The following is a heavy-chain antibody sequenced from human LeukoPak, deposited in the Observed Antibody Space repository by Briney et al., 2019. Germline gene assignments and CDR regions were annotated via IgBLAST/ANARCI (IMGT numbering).Heavy chain of an antibody. CDR3: AGGTGFIIKD. CDR2: ISNRGSTI. D-gene: IGHD3-9*01. V-gene: IGHV3-11*01. J-gene: IGHJ4*02. CDR1: GFTFSDFY. Sequence: GGSLRLSCAASGFTFSDFYMTWIRQAPGKGLEWVSYISNRGSTIHYADSVRGRFTISRDNAKKSLYLQMNSLRAEDTAVYYCAGGTGFIIKDWGQGTLVTVSS.